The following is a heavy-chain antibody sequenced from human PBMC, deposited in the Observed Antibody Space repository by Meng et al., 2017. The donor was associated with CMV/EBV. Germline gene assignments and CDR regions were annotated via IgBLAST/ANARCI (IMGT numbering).Heavy chain of an antibody. Sequence: GGSISTYYWSWIRQPAGKGLEWIGRIYTSGSTNYNPSLKSRVTMSVDTSKNQFSLKLSSVTAADTAVYYCAREEITMVRGVLNYFDYWGQGTLVTVSS. CDR2: IYTSGST. CDR3: AREEITMVRGVLNYFDY. CDR1: GGSISTYY. D-gene: IGHD3-10*01. V-gene: IGHV4-4*07. J-gene: IGHJ4*02.